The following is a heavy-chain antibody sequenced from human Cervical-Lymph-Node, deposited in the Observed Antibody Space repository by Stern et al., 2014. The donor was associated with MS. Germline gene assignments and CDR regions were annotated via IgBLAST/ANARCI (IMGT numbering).Heavy chain of an antibody. CDR1: GYSFTSYW. V-gene: IGHV5-51*01. J-gene: IGHJ4*02. CDR2: IYPGDPDT. D-gene: IGHD3-22*01. CDR3: ARRYSSGYYHFDY. Sequence: EVQLVESGAEVKKPGESLKISCKGSGYSFTSYWIGWARQMPGKGLEWMGFIYPGDPDTGYSPSFQGQVTISADKPISTAYLQWSSLKASDTAMYYCARRYSSGYYHFDYWGQGTLVTVSS.